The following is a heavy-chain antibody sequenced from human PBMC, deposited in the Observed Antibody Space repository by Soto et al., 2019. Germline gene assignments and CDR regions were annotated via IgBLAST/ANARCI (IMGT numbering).Heavy chain of an antibody. V-gene: IGHV3-9*01. D-gene: IGHD5-18*01. CDR3: VRSKGGYSYGTPFDY. J-gene: IGHJ4*02. CDR2: ISLNSGNI. CDR1: GFTFDDYA. Sequence: EVQLEESGGALVQPGRSLRLSCAASGFTFDDYAMYWVRQVLGKGLEWVSSISLNSGNIGYADSVKGRFTTSRDNAENSLYLQMNSLRPEDTALYYCVRSKGGYSYGTPFDYWGQGTLVTVSS.